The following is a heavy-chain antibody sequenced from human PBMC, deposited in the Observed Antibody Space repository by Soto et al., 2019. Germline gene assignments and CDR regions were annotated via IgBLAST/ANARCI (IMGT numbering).Heavy chain of an antibody. CDR1: GYTFTSYG. Sequence: QVQLVQSGTEVKKPGASVKVSCKASGYTFTSYGVHWVRQAPGQRLEWMGWINAGNGNTRYSQQFQGRVTINRDASASTGYMGLSRLRSEDTAVYYCAADGAVAGNINFDYWGQGSLVTVSS. CDR2: INAGNGNT. D-gene: IGHD6-19*01. V-gene: IGHV1-3*01. J-gene: IGHJ4*02. CDR3: AADGAVAGNINFDY.